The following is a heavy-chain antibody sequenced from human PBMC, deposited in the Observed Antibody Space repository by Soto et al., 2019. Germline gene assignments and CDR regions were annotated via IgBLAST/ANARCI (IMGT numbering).Heavy chain of an antibody. CDR3: AKGGLLPRANRWF. J-gene: IGHJ4*02. CDR2: ISGSGVDT. D-gene: IGHD2-2*01. Sequence: EVQLLESGGGLVQPGGSLRLSCAASGFTFRNYPMTWVRQAPGKGLDWVSTISGSGVDTYYPDSVKGRVTISRDNSKNTQYLQINSLRAEDTAVYYCAKGGLLPRANRWFWGQGTLVTVSS. CDR1: GFTFRNYP. V-gene: IGHV3-23*01.